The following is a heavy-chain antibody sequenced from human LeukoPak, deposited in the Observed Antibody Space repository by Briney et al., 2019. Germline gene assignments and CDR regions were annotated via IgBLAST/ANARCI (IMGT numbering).Heavy chain of an antibody. J-gene: IGHJ6*04. CDR2: ISFDGSNK. D-gene: IGHD3-16*01. CDR1: GLTFSIYR. CDR3: SGGSEFIDV. V-gene: IGHV3-30*03. Sequence: GRSLRLSCAASGLTFSIYRMHWVRQAPGEGLGWVAVISFDGSNKYYADSVKGRFTISGDNSKNTLYLQMNSLRAEDTAVYYCSGGSEFIDVWGKGTTVTVSS.